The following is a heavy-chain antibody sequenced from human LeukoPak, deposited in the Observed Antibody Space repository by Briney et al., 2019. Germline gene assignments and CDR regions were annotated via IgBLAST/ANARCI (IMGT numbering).Heavy chain of an antibody. V-gene: IGHV3-23*01. D-gene: IGHD2-15*01. CDR2: INGSGGST. CDR3: AKNGDRGAYCSGGSCYPYYYYYMDV. Sequence: AGGSLRLSCAASGFTFGSYAMSWVRQAPGKGLEWVSDINGSGGSTYYTDSVKGRFTISRDNSKNTLYLQMNSLRAEDTAIYYCAKNGDRGAYCSGGSCYPYYYYYMDVWGKGTTVTISS. CDR1: GFTFGSYA. J-gene: IGHJ6*03.